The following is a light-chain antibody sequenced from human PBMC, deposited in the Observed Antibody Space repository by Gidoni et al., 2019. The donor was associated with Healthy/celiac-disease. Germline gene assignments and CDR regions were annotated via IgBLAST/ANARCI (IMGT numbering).Light chain of an antibody. J-gene: IGKJ2*01. V-gene: IGKV3-20*01. CDR2: GAS. CDR3: QQYGSSPQT. Sequence: EIVLTPSPGTLSLSPGERATLSCRASQSVSSTYLAWYQQKPGQAPRLLIYGASSRATGIPDRFSGGGSVTDFPLTISRLQAEDVAVYYCQQYGSSPQTFGQGTKLEIK. CDR1: QSVSSTY.